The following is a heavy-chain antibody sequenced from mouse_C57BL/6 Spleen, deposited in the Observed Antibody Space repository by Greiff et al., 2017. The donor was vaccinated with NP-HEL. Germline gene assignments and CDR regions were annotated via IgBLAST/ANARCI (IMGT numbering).Heavy chain of an antibody. V-gene: IGHV5-16*02. CDR3: ARRYYSAYYFDY. J-gene: IGHJ2*01. Sequence: EVHLVESEGGLVQPGSSMKLSCTASGFTFSDYYMAWVRQVPEKGLEWVANINYDGSSTYYLDSLKSRFIISRDNAKNILYLQMSSLKSEDTATYYCARRYYSAYYFDYWGQGTTLTVSS. D-gene: IGHD2-12*01. CDR2: INYDGSST. CDR1: GFTFSDYY.